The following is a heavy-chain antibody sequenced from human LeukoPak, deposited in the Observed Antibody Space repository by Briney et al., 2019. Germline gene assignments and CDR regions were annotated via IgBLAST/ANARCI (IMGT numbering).Heavy chain of an antibody. J-gene: IGHJ6*02. CDR1: GFTFSSYW. V-gene: IGHV3-74*01. CDR2: INSDGSST. CDR3: AGLVVPAASPYYYYGMDV. Sequence: GGSLRLSCAASGFTFSSYWMHWVRQAPGKGLVWVSRINSDGSSTSYADSVKGRFTISRDNAKNTLYLQMNSLRAEDTAVYYCAGLVVPAASPYYYYGMDVWGQGTTVTVSS. D-gene: IGHD2-2*01.